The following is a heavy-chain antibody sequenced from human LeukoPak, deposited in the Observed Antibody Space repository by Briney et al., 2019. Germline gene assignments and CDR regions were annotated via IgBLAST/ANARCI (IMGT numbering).Heavy chain of an antibody. V-gene: IGHV4-39*07. Sequence: ETLSLTCTVSGGPISSSSYYWGWIRQPPGKGLEWIGSIYYSGSTYYNPSLKSRVTISVDKSNNQFSLKLRSVTAADTAVYYCARDGGGSDCWGQGTLVTVSS. CDR3: ARDGGGSDC. CDR2: IYYSGST. D-gene: IGHD2-15*01. CDR1: GGPISSSSYY. J-gene: IGHJ4*02.